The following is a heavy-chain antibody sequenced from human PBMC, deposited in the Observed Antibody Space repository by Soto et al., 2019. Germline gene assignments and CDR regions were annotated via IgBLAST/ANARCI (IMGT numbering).Heavy chain of an antibody. J-gene: IGHJ5*02. Sequence: PXGTLSLTCTVSGGSISSYYWSWIRQPPGKGLEWIGYIYYSGSTNYNPSLKSRVTISVDTSKNQFSLKLSSVTAADTAVYYCARDYYYDSSGYYYVPWFDPWGQGTLVTVSS. V-gene: IGHV4-59*01. CDR1: GGSISSYY. D-gene: IGHD3-22*01. CDR3: ARDYYYDSSGYYYVPWFDP. CDR2: IYYSGST.